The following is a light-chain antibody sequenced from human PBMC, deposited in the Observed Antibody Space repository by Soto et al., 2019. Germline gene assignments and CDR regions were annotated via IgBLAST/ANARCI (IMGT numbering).Light chain of an antibody. Sequence: QSALTQPPSASGSPGQSVTISCTGTKNDIGVYDFVSWYQHHPGKSPRLIIYEVVQRPSGVPDRFSGSKSGNTASLTVSGLQAAHEADYFCKSYAGSNTYVFGSGTTLTVL. CDR1: KNDIGVYDF. J-gene: IGLJ1*01. V-gene: IGLV2-8*01. CDR3: KSYAGSNTYV. CDR2: EVV.